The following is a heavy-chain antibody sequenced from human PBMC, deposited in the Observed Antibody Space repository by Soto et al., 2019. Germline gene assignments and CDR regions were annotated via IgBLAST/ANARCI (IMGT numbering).Heavy chain of an antibody. CDR2: INHSGST. Sequence: PSETLSLTCPVYGGSFSGYYWSWIRKPPGKGLDWIGEINHSGSTDYNPYLKSRVTILVATSKSQCWRKLNSVSATATAVYYCARVDILTVYGWMHVWGEGTTVT. J-gene: IGHJ6*01. V-gene: IGHV4-34*01. CDR3: ARVDILTVYGWMHV. CDR1: GGSFSGYY. D-gene: IGHD3-9*01.